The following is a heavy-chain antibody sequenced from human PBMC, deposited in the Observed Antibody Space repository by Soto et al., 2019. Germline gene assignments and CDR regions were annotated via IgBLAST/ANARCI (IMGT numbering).Heavy chain of an antibody. J-gene: IGHJ4*02. CDR3: AKDRRAGGNYGFYSDF. Sequence: GGSLRLSCAASGFTFSSYGMTWVRQAPGKGLEWVSFSSATGAGTYYADSVKGRFTISRDNSKNTPYLQMTSLRADDTAVYYCAKDRRAGGNYGFYSDFWGXGALVNVSS. V-gene: IGHV3-23*01. CDR2: SSATGAGT. CDR1: GFTFSSYG. D-gene: IGHD1-7*01.